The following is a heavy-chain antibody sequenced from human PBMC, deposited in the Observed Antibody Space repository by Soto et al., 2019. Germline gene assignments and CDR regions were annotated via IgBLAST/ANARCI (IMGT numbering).Heavy chain of an antibody. CDR2: IHSNGNT. V-gene: IGHV4-59*01. Sequence: SETLSLTCTVSGGSLSTYYWSWIRQPPGKGLEWIGYIHSNGNTNYNPSLKSRLTMSIDTSKTQFSLEVTSVTAADTAVYYCARLWGISTSPPYYFDFSGQGPLVTVSS. CDR3: ARLWGISTSPPYYFDF. CDR1: GGSLSTYY. D-gene: IGHD6-13*01. J-gene: IGHJ4*02.